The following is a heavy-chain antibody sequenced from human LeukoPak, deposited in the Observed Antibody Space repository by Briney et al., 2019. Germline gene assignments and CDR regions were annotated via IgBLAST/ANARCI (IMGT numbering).Heavy chain of an antibody. CDR2: ISFDGTTT. D-gene: IGHD6-6*01. Sequence: PGTSLRLSCAASGFIFGNYAIHWVRQAPGKGLEWVSLISFDGTTTFYADSVKGRFTISRDNSKNTLYLQMNSLRAEDTAVYYCARGSSRAAPYYYYYYGMDVWGQGTTVTVSS. V-gene: IGHV3-30-3*01. J-gene: IGHJ6*02. CDR3: ARGSSRAAPYYYYYYGMDV. CDR1: GFIFGNYA.